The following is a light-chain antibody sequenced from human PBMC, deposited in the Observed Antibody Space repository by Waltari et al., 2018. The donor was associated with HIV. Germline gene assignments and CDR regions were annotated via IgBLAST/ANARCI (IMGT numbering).Light chain of an antibody. Sequence: QSVLTQPTSASGTPGKRVTIYCSGGSSHIRRDPVTWYQHLPGTAPKLLIYNNNRRPSGVPDRFSGSKSGTSASLAISGLQSEDEADYYCASWDGSLNGWVFGGGTKLTVL. J-gene: IGLJ3*02. CDR2: NNN. V-gene: IGLV1-44*01. CDR1: SSHIRRDP. CDR3: ASWDGSLNGWV.